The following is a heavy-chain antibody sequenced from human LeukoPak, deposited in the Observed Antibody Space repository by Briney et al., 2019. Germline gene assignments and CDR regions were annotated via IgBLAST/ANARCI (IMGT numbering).Heavy chain of an antibody. CDR1: GGSFSGYY. Sequence: SETLSLTCAVDGGSFSGYYWSWIRQPPGKGLEWIGEINHSGSTNYNPSLKSRVTISVDTSKNQFSLKLTSVTAADTAVYYCAREGTSSWSFQPFDFWGQGTLVTVSP. CDR2: INHSGST. D-gene: IGHD6-13*01. CDR3: AREGTSSWSFQPFDF. J-gene: IGHJ4*02. V-gene: IGHV4-34*01.